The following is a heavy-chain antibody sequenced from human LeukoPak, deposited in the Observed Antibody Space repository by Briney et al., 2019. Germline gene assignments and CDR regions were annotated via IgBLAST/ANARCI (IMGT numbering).Heavy chain of an antibody. D-gene: IGHD6-19*01. V-gene: IGHV4-34*01. CDR3: ARDREVAGNYFDY. CDR2: INHSGST. CDR1: GGSFSGYY. J-gene: IGHJ4*02. Sequence: SETLSLTCAVYGGSFSGYYWSWIRQPPGKGLEWIGEINHSGSTNYNPSLKSRVTISVDTSKNQFSLKLSSVTAADTAVYYCARDREVAGNYFDYWGQGTLVTVSS.